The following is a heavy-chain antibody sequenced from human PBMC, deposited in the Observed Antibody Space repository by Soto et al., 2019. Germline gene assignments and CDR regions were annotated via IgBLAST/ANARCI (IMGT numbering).Heavy chain of an antibody. J-gene: IGHJ5*02. V-gene: IGHV4-59*11. CDR1: GDSIRSHY. CDR3: AKGSCRGVDCYPLPNWFDP. CDR2: IYYSGST. Sequence: SETLSLMCTVSGDSIRSHYWSWIRQPPGKGLEWIGNIYYSGSTSYNPALRSRVSMSVDTAPNQFSLKLTSLTAADTAIYFCAKGSCRGVDCYPLPNWFDPWGQGTLVTVSS. D-gene: IGHD2-21*02.